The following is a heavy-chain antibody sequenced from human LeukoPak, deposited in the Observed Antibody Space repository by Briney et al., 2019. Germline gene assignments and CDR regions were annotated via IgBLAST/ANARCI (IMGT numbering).Heavy chain of an antibody. D-gene: IGHD3-22*01. J-gene: IGHJ4*02. Sequence: SETLSLTCTVSGGSISSNGYYWAWFRQPPGKGLEWIGSIYYSGGTYYNPSLKSRVTISIDTSKNQFSPKLSSVTAADTAVYYCARETNNRDSRERDFDYWGQGTLVTVSS. V-gene: IGHV4-39*07. CDR1: GGSISSNGYY. CDR3: ARETNNRDSRERDFDY. CDR2: IYYSGGT.